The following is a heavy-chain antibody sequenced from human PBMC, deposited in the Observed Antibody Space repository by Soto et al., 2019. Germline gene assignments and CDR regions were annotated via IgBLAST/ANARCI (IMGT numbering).Heavy chain of an antibody. CDR3: ARVPWSGSGSTTLFDY. Sequence: ASVKVSCKASGGTFSSYAISWVRQAPGQGLEWMGGIIPIFGTANYAQKFQGRVTITADEATSTAYMELSSLRSEDTAVYYCARVPWSGSGSTTLFDYWGQGTLVTVSS. V-gene: IGHV1-69*13. J-gene: IGHJ4*02. CDR2: IIPIFGTA. D-gene: IGHD3-22*01. CDR1: GGTFSSYA.